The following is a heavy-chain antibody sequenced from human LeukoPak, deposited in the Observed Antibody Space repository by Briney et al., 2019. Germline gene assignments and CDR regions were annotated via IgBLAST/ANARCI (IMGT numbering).Heavy chain of an antibody. J-gene: IGHJ4*02. Sequence: GGSLRLSCAASGFTFSSYSMNWVRQAPGKGLEWVSYISSSSTTTYYADSVKGRFTIPKDNAKKSLYLQMSSLTAEDTAVYYCATENSSSSCFDYWGQGTPVTVSS. D-gene: IGHD6-6*01. CDR2: ISSSSTTT. CDR3: ATENSSSSCFDY. V-gene: IGHV3-48*01. CDR1: GFTFSSYS.